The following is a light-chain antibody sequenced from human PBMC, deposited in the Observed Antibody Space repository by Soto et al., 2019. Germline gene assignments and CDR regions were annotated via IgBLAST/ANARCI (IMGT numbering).Light chain of an antibody. CDR2: EVI. Sequence: QSVLTQPASVSGSPGQSISISCTGTSSDVGDYDYVSWYQQHPGKAPKLMIYEVINRPSGISNRFSGSKSGNTASLTISGLQAEDEADYYCTSYTSSNTVIFGGGTKVTVL. J-gene: IGLJ2*01. V-gene: IGLV2-14*01. CDR1: SSDVGDYDY. CDR3: TSYTSSNTVI.